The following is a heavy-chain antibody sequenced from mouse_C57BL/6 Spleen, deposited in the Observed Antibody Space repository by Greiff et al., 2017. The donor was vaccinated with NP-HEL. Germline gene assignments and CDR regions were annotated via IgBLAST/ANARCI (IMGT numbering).Heavy chain of an antibody. CDR2: IYPGDGDT. D-gene: IGHD3-1*01. CDR3: ARNVGYYFDY. Sequence: VQLQQSGPELVKPGASVKISCKASGYAFSSSWMNWVKQRPGKGLEWIGRIYPGDGDTNYNGKFKGKATLTADKSSSTAYMQLSSLTSEDSAVYFCARNVGYYFDYWGQGTTLTVSS. CDR1: GYAFSSSW. V-gene: IGHV1-82*01. J-gene: IGHJ2*01.